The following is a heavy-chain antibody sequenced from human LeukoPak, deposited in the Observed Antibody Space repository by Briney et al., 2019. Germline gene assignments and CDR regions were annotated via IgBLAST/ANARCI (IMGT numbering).Heavy chain of an antibody. CDR3: ARRSHCSSTSCYAIDP. Sequence: SETLSLTCTVSGGSISSYTYYWDWIRQPPGKGLEWIGSIYYSGSTYYNPSLKSRVTISVDTSKNHFSLKLTSVTAADTAVYYCARRSHCSSTSCYAIDPWGQGTLVTVSS. CDR1: GGSISSYTYY. CDR2: IYYSGST. D-gene: IGHD2-2*01. V-gene: IGHV4-39*02. J-gene: IGHJ5*02.